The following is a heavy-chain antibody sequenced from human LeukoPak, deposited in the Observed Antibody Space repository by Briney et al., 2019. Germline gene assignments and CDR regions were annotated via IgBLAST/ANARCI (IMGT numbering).Heavy chain of an antibody. CDR2: IYYSGST. Sequence: SETLSLTCTVSGGSISSSSYYWGWIRQPPGKGLEWIGSIYYSGSTYYNPSLKSRVSISVDTSKNQFSLKLSSVTAADTAVYYCAIIHYYDSSYWGQGTLVTVSS. D-gene: IGHD3-22*01. CDR3: AIIHYYDSSY. J-gene: IGHJ4*02. CDR1: GGSISSSSYY. V-gene: IGHV4-39*01.